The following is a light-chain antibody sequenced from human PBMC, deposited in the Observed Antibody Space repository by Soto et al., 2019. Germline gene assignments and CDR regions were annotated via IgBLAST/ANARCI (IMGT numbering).Light chain of an antibody. Sequence: EIVMTQSPATLSVSPEERATLSCRASQSVCSNLAWYQQKHGQAPRLLIYGASTRATGIPARFSGSGSGTEFTLTISSLQSEDFAVYYCQQDNNWPPYTFGQGTKLEIK. CDR2: GAS. V-gene: IGKV3-15*01. CDR1: QSVCSN. CDR3: QQDNNWPPYT. J-gene: IGKJ2*01.